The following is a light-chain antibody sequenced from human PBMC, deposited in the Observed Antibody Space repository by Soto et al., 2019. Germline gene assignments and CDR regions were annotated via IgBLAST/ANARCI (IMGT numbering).Light chain of an antibody. CDR2: WES. CDR3: QQYFATPLT. J-gene: IGKJ4*01. CDR1: QSLLFSTNNKNY. Sequence: DIVMTQSPDSLAVSPGERATFNCKSSQSLLFSTNNKNYLAWYQQKLGQPPKLLIYWESARESGVPDRFSGSGSETNFTLTISSLQAEDVAVYYCQQYFATPLTFGGGTRVEI. V-gene: IGKV4-1*01.